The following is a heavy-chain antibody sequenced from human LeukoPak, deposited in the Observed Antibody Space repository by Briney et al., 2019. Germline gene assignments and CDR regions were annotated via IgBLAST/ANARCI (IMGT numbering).Heavy chain of an antibody. CDR1: GFTFSRYA. V-gene: IGHV3-23*01. Sequence: PGGSLRLSCTASGFTFSRYAMTWVRQAPGKGLEWVSAIRGSDSRTYYADSVKGRFTISRDNSKNTLYLQMNSLRAEDTAVYYCAKGHHYGSGSYWVWGQGTLVTVSS. D-gene: IGHD3-10*01. J-gene: IGHJ4*02. CDR3: AKGHHYGSGSYWV. CDR2: IRGSDSRT.